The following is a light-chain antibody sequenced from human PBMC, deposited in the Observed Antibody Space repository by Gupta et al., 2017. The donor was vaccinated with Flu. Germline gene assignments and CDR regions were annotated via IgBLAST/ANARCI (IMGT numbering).Light chain of an antibody. Sequence: QLVLTQSPSASASLGASVKLTCTLSSGHSNYAIAWHQQQPEKGPRFLMKVNSDGSHNKGDGIPDRFSGSSSGAERYLSISSLRSEDEADYYCQTWGTGIPVFGGGTKLTVL. CDR2: VNSDGSH. J-gene: IGLJ3*02. V-gene: IGLV4-69*01. CDR3: QTWGTGIPV. CDR1: SGHSNYA.